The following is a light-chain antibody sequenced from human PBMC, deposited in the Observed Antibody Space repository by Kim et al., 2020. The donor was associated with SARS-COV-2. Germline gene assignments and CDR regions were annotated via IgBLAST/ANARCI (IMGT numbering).Light chain of an antibody. CDR2: GTS. Sequence: EIVMTQSPATLSLSPGDTATLSCRASQTLGTNLAWYQQRPGQAPRLLIYGTSNRATGIPTRFSGSGSGTEFTLTISGLQSEDFAVYYCQQYNNRPPWTFGQGTKVDIK. V-gene: IGKV3-15*01. CDR1: QTLGTN. CDR3: QQYNNRPPWT. J-gene: IGKJ1*01.